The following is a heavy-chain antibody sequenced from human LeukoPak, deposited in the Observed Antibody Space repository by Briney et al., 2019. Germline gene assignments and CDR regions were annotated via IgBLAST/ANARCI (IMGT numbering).Heavy chain of an antibody. V-gene: IGHV4-39*01. Sequence: SETLSLTCTVSGGSISSSSYYWGWIRQPPGKGLEWIGSIYYSGSTYYNPSLKSRVTISVDTSKNQFSLKLSSVTAADTAVYYCARQGRGRWFDPCGQGTLVTVPS. D-gene: IGHD3-10*01. J-gene: IGHJ5*02. CDR1: GGSISSSSYY. CDR3: ARQGRGRWFDP. CDR2: IYYSGST.